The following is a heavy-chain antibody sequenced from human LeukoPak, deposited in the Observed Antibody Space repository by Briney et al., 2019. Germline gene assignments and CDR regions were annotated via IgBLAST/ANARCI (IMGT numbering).Heavy chain of an antibody. J-gene: IGHJ6*03. D-gene: IGHD2-21*01. CDR2: ITSSGGST. V-gene: IGHV3-23*01. Sequence: GGSLRLSCAASQFIFSTYAMSWVRQPPGKGLEWVSGITSSGGSTYYADSVRGRFTISRDNSKNTLSLQMNSLRAEDTAVYYCARGAHSSYYYYYYMDVWGKGTTVTVSS. CDR1: QFIFSTYA. CDR3: ARGAHSSYYYYYYMDV.